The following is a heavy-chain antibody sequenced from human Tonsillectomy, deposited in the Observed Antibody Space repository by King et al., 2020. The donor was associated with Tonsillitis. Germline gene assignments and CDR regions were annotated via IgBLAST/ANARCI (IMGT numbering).Heavy chain of an antibody. J-gene: IGHJ4*02. V-gene: IGHV6-1*01. CDR3: ARSARGIAGTYYSFDS. CDR2: TYFRSKWSN. D-gene: IGHD1-26*01. Sequence: VQLQQSGPGLVKPSQTLSLTCAISGDSVSSNNVAWNWIRQSPSRGFEWLGRTYFRSKWSNDYALSVKSRITVSPDTSKNRFSLHLNSVTPEDTAVYFCARSARGIAGTYYSFDSWGQGTLVTVSS. CDR1: GDSVSSNNVA.